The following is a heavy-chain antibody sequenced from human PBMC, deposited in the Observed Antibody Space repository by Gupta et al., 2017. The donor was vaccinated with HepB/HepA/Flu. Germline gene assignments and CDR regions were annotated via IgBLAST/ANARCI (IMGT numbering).Heavy chain of an antibody. Sequence: QVQLVESGGGVVQPGRSLPLSCEASGFPFSRSGMHWVRQAPGKGLEWVAMIWDDGSKKYYADSVKGRFTISRDNSKNTLHLQMNSLRAEDTAVYYCASGYCNNGVCYSLDYWGQGTLVTVSS. V-gene: IGHV3-33*01. D-gene: IGHD2-8*01. J-gene: IGHJ4*02. CDR3: ASGYCNNGVCYSLDY. CDR1: GFPFSRSG. CDR2: IWDDGSKK.